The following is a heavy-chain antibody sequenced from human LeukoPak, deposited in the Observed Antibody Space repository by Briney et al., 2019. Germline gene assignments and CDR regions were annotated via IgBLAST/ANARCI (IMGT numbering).Heavy chain of an antibody. V-gene: IGHV1-46*01. D-gene: IGHD2-21*02. CDR2: INPSGGST. CDR3: ARDPQPHIVAVTAIGSMDV. CDR1: GYTFTGYY. J-gene: IGHJ6*02. Sequence: GASVKVSCKASGYTFTGYYMHWVRQAPGQGLEWMGIINPSGGSTSYAQKFQGRVTMTRDTSTSTVYMELSSLRSEDTAVYYCARDPQPHIVAVTAIGSMDVWGQGTTVTVSS.